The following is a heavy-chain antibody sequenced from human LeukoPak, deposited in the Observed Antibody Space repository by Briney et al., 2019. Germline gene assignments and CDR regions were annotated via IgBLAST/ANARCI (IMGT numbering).Heavy chain of an antibody. V-gene: IGHV1-69*04. Sequence: SVKVSCKASGGTFSSYAISWVRQAPGQGLEWMGRVIPILGIANYAQKFQGRVTITADKSTSTAYMELSSLRSEDTAVYYCARVGSLRWTQFDYWGQGTLVTVSS. CDR1: GGTFSSYA. J-gene: IGHJ4*02. CDR3: ARVGSLRWTQFDY. D-gene: IGHD4-23*01. CDR2: VIPILGIA.